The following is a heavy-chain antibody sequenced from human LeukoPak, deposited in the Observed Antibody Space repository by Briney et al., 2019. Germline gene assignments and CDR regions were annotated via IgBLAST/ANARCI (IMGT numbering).Heavy chain of an antibody. V-gene: IGHV5-51*01. D-gene: IGHD5-24*01. Sequence: GESLKISFKGSGYSFTSYWIGWVRPVPGKGLEWLGIIYPGDSDTRYSPSFQGQVTISADKSISTEYLQWSSLKASETAMYYCARFNYNTSLKGNDYWGQGTLVTVSS. CDR2: IYPGDSDT. CDR3: ARFNYNTSLKGNDY. J-gene: IGHJ4*02. CDR1: GYSFTSYW.